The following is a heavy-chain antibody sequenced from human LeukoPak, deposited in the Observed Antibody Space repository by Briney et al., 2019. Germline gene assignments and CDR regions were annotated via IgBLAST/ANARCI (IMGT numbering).Heavy chain of an antibody. CDR1: GFTFSDYY. CDR2: ISSSGSTT. V-gene: IGHV3-11*01. D-gene: IGHD6-19*01. J-gene: IGHJ4*02. Sequence: GGSLRLSCAASGFTFSDYYMTWIRQAPGKGLEWVSYISSSGSTTHYADSVKGRFTISRDNAKNSLYVQMNSLRAEDTAVYYCARVPRSGGSIVYWGQGTLVTVSS. CDR3: ARVPRSGGSIVY.